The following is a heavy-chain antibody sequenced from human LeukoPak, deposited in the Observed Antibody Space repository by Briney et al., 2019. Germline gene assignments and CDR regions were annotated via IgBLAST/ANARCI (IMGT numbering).Heavy chain of an antibody. CDR2: VYYSGST. D-gene: IGHD2-2*01. V-gene: IGHV4-31*03. CDR1: GGSISSGGYY. CDR3: ARTYCSSISCYHYFDY. Sequence: TLSLTCTVSGGSISSGGYYWTWIRQHPGKGLEWIGYVYYSGSTYYNPSLKSRVTISVDTSENQFSLKLSSVTAADTAVYYCARTYCSSISCYHYFDYWGQGTLVTVSS. J-gene: IGHJ4*02.